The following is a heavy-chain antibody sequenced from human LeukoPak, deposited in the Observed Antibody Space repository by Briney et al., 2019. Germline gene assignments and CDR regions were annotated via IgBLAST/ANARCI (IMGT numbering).Heavy chain of an antibody. J-gene: IGHJ4*02. CDR1: GGSFSDYY. CDR2: INPSGST. Sequence: SETLSLTCAVYGGSFSDYYWDWIRQPPGKGLEWIGEINPSGSTNYNPSLKSRITISLDMSKNQFSLKLSSVTAADTAVYYCARFSTEQSFDYWGQGTLVTVSS. CDR3: ARFSTEQSFDY. V-gene: IGHV4-34*01. D-gene: IGHD2/OR15-2a*01.